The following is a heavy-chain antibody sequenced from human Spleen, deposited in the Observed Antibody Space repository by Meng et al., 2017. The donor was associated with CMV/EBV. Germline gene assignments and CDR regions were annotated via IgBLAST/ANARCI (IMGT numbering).Heavy chain of an antibody. CDR3: AGTKVRPAAIRVHYGMDV. CDR2: INHSGST. Sequence: SETLSLTCAVHGGSFSGYYWTWIRQPPGKGLEWIGEINHSGSTNNNPSLKSRVTISVDTSKNQFSLKLSSVTAADTAVYYCAGTKVRPAAIRVHYGMDVWGQGTTVTVSS. J-gene: IGHJ6*02. V-gene: IGHV4-34*01. D-gene: IGHD2-2*01. CDR1: GGSFSGYY.